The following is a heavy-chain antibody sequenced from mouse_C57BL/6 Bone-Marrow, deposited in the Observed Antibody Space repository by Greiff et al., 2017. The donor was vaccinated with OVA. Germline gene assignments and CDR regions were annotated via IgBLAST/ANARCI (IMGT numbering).Heavy chain of an antibody. CDR1: GFTFSSYA. V-gene: IGHV5-4*03. CDR2: ISDGGSYT. J-gene: IGHJ2*01. CDR3: ARGYFDY. Sequence: EVNVVESGGGLVKPGGSLKLSCAASGFTFSSYAMSWVRQTPEKRLEWVATISDGGSYTYYPDNVKGRFTISRDNAKNNLYLQMSHLKSEDTAMYYCARGYFDYWGQGTTLTVSS.